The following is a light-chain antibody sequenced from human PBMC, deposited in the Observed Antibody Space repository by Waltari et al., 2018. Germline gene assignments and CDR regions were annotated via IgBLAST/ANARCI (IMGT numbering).Light chain of an antibody. CDR2: GAS. CDR1: QSVSRT. Sequence: LVLTQSPGTLSLSPGERATLSCRASQSVSRTLAWYQQKPGQAPRPLIYGASTRATGIPDRFSGSGSGTDFSLTISRLEPEDFAVYYCQHYVRLPATFGQGTKVEIK. J-gene: IGKJ1*01. V-gene: IGKV3-20*01. CDR3: QHYVRLPAT.